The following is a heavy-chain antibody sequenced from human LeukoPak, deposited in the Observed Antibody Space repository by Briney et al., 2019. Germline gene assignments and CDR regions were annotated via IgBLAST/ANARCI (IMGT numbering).Heavy chain of an antibody. D-gene: IGHD3-22*01. CDR3: ARFSDYYDSSGSLDY. Sequence: SETLSLTCTVSGYSISSGYYWAWIRQPPGKGLEWIGSIYHSGSTYYNPSLKSRVTISIDTSKNQFSLKLSSVTAADTAVYYCARFSDYYDSSGSLDYWGQGTLVTVSS. CDR1: GYSISSGYY. V-gene: IGHV4-38-2*02. J-gene: IGHJ4*02. CDR2: IYHSGST.